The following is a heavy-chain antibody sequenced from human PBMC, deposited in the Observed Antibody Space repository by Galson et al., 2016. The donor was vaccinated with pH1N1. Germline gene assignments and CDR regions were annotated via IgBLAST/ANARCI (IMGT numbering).Heavy chain of an antibody. CDR1: GFPFSHYY. CDR2: ISGSDTTI. D-gene: IGHD3-10*01. CDR3: ARDHFGWAFDV. V-gene: IGHV3-11*01. Sequence: SLRLSCAASGFPFSHYYMGWIRQAPGKGLEWISYISGSDTTIYDADSVRGRFTISRDNPQNSLYLHMNSLRAEDTAVYYCARDHFGWAFDVWGQGTMVTVSP. J-gene: IGHJ3*01.